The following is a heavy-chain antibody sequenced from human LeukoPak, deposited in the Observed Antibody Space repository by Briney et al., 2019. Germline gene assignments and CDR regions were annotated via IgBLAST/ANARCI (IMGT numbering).Heavy chain of an antibody. D-gene: IGHD3-16*02. Sequence: ASVKVSCKASGYTFTDDAMNWVRQTPGQGLEWMGWIHPSTGNPTYAQGFTGRFVLSLDTSVSTTYLQISGLKAEDTAVYFCARAFQSLGGLSLPDYWGQGTLVTVSS. V-gene: IGHV7-4-1*02. CDR1: GYTFTDDA. CDR3: ARAFQSLGGLSLPDY. CDR2: IHPSTGNP. J-gene: IGHJ4*02.